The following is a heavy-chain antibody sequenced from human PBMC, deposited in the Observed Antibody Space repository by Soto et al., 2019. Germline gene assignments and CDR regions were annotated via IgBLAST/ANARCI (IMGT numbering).Heavy chain of an antibody. V-gene: IGHV4-31*03. CDR2: IYYSGST. CDR1: GGSISSGGYY. J-gene: IGHJ2*01. Sequence: QVQLQESGPGLVKPSQTLSLTCTVSGGSISSGGYYWSWIRQHPGKGLEWIGYIYYSGSTYYNPSLKSRVTISVDTSKNQFSLKLSSVTAADTAVYYCARVVVNGPTVTPFDLWGRGTLVTVSS. CDR3: ARVVVNGPTVTPFDL. D-gene: IGHD4-17*01.